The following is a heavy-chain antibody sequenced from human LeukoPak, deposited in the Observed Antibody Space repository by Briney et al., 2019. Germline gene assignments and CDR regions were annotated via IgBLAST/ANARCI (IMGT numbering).Heavy chain of an antibody. CDR2: IYPGDSDT. V-gene: IGHV5-51*01. J-gene: IGHJ4*02. Sequence: PGESLNISCKGSGYSFTTYWIGRVCQMPGKGLEWMGIIYPGDSDTRYSPSFQGQVTISADKSISTAYLQWSSLKASDTAMYYCARHQIVGATRSPFDYWGQGTLVTVSS. CDR1: GYSFTTYW. CDR3: ARHQIVGATRSPFDY. D-gene: IGHD1-26*01.